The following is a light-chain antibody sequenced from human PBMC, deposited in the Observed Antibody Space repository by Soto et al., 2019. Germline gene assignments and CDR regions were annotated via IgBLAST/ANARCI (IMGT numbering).Light chain of an antibody. Sequence: DIQVTQSPPTLSASVGDRVTITCRASQTISTWMAWYQQKPGKAPKLLIYAASSLQSGVPSRFSGSGSGTDFTLTISSLQPEDFATYYCQQSYSTLFTFGPGTKVDIK. V-gene: IGKV1-39*01. CDR2: AAS. CDR3: QQSYSTLFT. CDR1: QTISTW. J-gene: IGKJ3*01.